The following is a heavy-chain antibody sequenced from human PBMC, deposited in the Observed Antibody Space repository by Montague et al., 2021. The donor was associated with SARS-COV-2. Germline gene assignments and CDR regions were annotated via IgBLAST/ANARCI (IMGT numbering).Heavy chain of an antibody. CDR2: ISSGGNFI. Sequence: SLRLSCATSGFTFNSYHMNWVRQAPGKGLEWVSYISSGGNFIYYTDSVKGRFTISRDDAKDSLYLQLNSLRAEDTAVYYCVRDSGYSYRFRTYFFDQWGEGTLITVPS. V-gene: IGHV3-21*01. J-gene: IGHJ4*02. CDR3: VRDSGYSYRFRTYFFDQ. CDR1: GFTFNSYH. D-gene: IGHD5-18*01.